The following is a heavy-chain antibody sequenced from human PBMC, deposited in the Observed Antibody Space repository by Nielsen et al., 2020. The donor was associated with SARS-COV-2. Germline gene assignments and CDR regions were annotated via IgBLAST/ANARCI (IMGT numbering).Heavy chain of an antibody. CDR3: ARCPYYDFWSGYYRYFDY. D-gene: IGHD3-3*01. CDR1: GFSLSTSGMC. CDR2: IDWDDDK. Sequence: SGPTLVKPTQTLTLTCTFSGFSLSTSGMCVSWIRQPPGKALEWLARIDWDDDKYYSTSLKTRLTISKDTSKNQVVLTMTNMDPVDTATYYCARCPYYDFWSGYYRYFDYWGQGTLVTVSS. J-gene: IGHJ4*02. V-gene: IGHV2-70*11.